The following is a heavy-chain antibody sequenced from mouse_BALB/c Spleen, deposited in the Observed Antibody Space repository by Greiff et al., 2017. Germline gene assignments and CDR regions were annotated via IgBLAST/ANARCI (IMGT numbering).Heavy chain of an antibody. J-gene: IGHJ3*01. CDR1: GYTFTDYN. V-gene: IGHV1S29*02. CDR2: IYPYNGGT. CDR3: ARENRYEFAY. Sequence: EVQLQESGPELVKPGASVKISCKASGYTFTDYNMHWVKQSHGKSLEWIGYIYPYNGGTGYNQKFKSKATLTVDNSSSTAYMELRSLTSEDSAVYYCARENRYEFAYWGQGTLVTVSA. D-gene: IGHD2-14*01.